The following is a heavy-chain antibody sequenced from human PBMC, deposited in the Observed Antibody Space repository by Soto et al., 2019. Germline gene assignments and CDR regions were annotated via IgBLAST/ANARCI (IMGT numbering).Heavy chain of an antibody. CDR1: GYTFTSYY. D-gene: IGHD4-17*01. CDR3: ASESTYGDLTWNY. J-gene: IGHJ4*02. Sequence: QVQLVQSGAEVKKPGASVKVSCKASGYTFTSYYMHWVRQAPGQGLEWMGIINPSGGSTSYAQKSQGRVIITRDTSTSTVYLELSSLRSEDTAVYYCASESTYGDLTWNYWGQGTLVTVSS. V-gene: IGHV1-46*01. CDR2: INPSGGST.